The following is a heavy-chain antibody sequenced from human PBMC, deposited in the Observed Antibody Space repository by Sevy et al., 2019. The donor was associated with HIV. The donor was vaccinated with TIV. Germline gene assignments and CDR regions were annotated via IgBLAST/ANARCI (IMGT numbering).Heavy chain of an antibody. CDR1: GITLTPYC. Sequence: GGSLRLSCAASGITLTPYCMHWVRQVPGKGLVWVSRINSDGSSTSYAESVKGRFTISRDNGKNTVYLQMKSLRVEDTAVYFYSRGLYYYDMRGHQEPGDYWGQGVLVTVSS. V-gene: IGHV3-74*01. J-gene: IGHJ4*02. CDR2: INSDGSST. CDR3: SRGLYYYDMRGHQEPGDY. D-gene: IGHD3-22*01.